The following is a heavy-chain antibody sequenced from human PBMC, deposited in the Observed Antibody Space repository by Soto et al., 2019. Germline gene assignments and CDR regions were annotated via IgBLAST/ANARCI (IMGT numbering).Heavy chain of an antibody. Sequence: GGSLRLSCAASGFTFSSYAMSWVRQAPGKGLEWVSAISGSGGSTYYADSVKGRFTISRDNSKNTLYLQMNSLRAEDTAVDYCAKGHDCSGGSCAFDIWGQGTMVTVSS. CDR3: AKGHDCSGGSCAFDI. V-gene: IGHV3-23*01. D-gene: IGHD2-15*01. CDR2: ISGSGGST. CDR1: GFTFSSYA. J-gene: IGHJ3*02.